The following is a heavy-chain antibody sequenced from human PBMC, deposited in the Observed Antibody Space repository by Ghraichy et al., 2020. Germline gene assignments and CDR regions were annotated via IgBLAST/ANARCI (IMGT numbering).Heavy chain of an antibody. D-gene: IGHD1-7*01. V-gene: IGHV4-61*02. Sequence: SCTVSGASISSDCYSWSWVRQPAGKGLEWIGRIYTSGNTNYNPSLKSRVTISIDTSKSQFFLKLSPVTAADTAVYYCASGGELPDHYYYYGLDVWGQGTTVTVSS. J-gene: IGHJ6*02. CDR3: ASGGELPDHYYYYGLDV. CDR1: GASISSDCYS. CDR2: IYTSGNT.